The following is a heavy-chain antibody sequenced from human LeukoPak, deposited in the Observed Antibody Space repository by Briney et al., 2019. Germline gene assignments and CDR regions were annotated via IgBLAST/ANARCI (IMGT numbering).Heavy chain of an antibody. CDR1: GYSFTSYW. D-gene: IGHD3-10*01. J-gene: IGHJ4*02. CDR3: ARQRITMVRGVIIPQTPVDY. CDR2: IYPGDSDT. Sequence: GESLKISCKGSGYSFTSYWIGWVRQMPGKGLEWMGIIYPGDSDTRYSPSFQGQVTISADKSISTAYLQWSSLKASDTAMYYCARQRITMVRGVIIPQTPVDYWGQGTLVTVSS. V-gene: IGHV5-51*01.